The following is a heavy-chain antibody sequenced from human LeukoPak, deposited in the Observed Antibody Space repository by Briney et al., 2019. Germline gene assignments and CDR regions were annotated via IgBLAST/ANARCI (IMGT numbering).Heavy chain of an antibody. J-gene: IGHJ3*02. CDR3: AKDGFLLWRGAFDI. Sequence: GGSLRLSCAASGFTFSSYAMSWVRQAPGKGLEWVSAISGSGGSKYYTDSVKGRFIISRDNSKNTLWLQMNSLRAEDTAVYYCAKDGFLLWRGAFDIWGQGTMVTVSS. V-gene: IGHV3-23*01. D-gene: IGHD2-21*01. CDR1: GFTFSSYA. CDR2: ISGSGGSK.